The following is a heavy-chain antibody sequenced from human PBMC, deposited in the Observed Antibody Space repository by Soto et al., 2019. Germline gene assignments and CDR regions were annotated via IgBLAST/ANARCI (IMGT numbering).Heavy chain of an antibody. V-gene: IGHV3-11*01. CDR1: GFTFSDYY. Sequence: GGSLRLSCAASGFTFSDYYMSWIRQAPGKGLEWVSYISSSGSTICYADSVKGRFTISRDNAKNSLYLQMNSLRAEDTAVYYCASIVVVVAASRSFDYWGQGTLVTVSS. J-gene: IGHJ4*02. CDR3: ASIVVVVAASRSFDY. D-gene: IGHD2-15*01. CDR2: ISSSGSTI.